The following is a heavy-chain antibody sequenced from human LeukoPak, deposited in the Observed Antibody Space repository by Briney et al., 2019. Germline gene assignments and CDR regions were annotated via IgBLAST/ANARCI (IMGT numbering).Heavy chain of an antibody. J-gene: IGHJ6*03. Sequence: GGSLRLSCAASGFTFNTYTMNWVRQAPGKGLEWVSSISTSSHYIYYANSLKGRFTISRDDAKNSLYLQMNSLRAEDTAVYYCARAHDFWSGYWDSYYMDVWGKGTTVTVSS. CDR1: GFTFNTYT. CDR3: ARAHDFWSGYWDSYYMDV. D-gene: IGHD3-3*01. CDR2: ISTSSHYI. V-gene: IGHV3-21*01.